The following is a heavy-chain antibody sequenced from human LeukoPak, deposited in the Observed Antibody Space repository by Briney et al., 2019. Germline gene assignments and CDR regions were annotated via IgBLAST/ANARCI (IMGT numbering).Heavy chain of an antibody. CDR2: IYNSGSA. V-gene: IGHV4-59*01. CDR1: GGSISSYY. J-gene: IGHJ4*02. CDR3: ARGGWYFHY. Sequence: SETLSLTCTVSGGSISSYYWTWIRQPPGKGLEWIGYIYNSGSANYNPSLKSRVTISEDTSKNQLSLRLNSVTAADTAVYYCARGGWYFHYWGQGTLVTVSS. D-gene: IGHD6-19*01.